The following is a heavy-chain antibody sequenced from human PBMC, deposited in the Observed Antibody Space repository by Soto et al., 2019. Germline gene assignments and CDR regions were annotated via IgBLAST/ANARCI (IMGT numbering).Heavy chain of an antibody. CDR2: IDPSDSYT. V-gene: IGHV5-10-1*01. CDR1: GYSFTSYW. J-gene: IGHJ4*02. Sequence: GESLKISCKGSGYSFTSYWISWVRQMPGKGLEWMGRIDPSDSYTNYSPSFQGHVTISADKSISTAYLQWSSLKASETAMYYCARAYYYDSSGTRTLEVDYWGQGTLVSVSS. D-gene: IGHD3-22*01. CDR3: ARAYYYDSSGTRTLEVDY.